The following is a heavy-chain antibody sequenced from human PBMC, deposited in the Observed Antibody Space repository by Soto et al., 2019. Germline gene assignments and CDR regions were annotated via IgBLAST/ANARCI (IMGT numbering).Heavy chain of an antibody. CDR2: ISSSGSFM. V-gene: IGHV3-21*01. CDR1: GFSFSSDS. Sequence: EVQLVESGGGLVKPGGSLRLSCAASGFSFSSDSMGWVRQAPGKGLEWVASISSSGSFMNYADSVKGRFTISRDNAKNSLYRQMRSLKDDDTAVYYCARDPPSGATLDWFDSWGQGTLVTVSS. CDR3: ARDPPSGATLDWFDS. J-gene: IGHJ5*01. D-gene: IGHD1-26*01.